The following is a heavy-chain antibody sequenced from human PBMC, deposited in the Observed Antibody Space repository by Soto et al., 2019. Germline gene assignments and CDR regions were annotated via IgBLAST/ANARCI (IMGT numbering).Heavy chain of an antibody. J-gene: IGHJ4*02. CDR1: GFPFSSYD. Sequence: PGGSLRLSCAASGFPFSSYDMSWVRQAPGKGLDWVSVIRGSDGSTYYANSVKGRFTISRDNSKNTLFLQMNSLRAEDTAIYYCTKGGHIDYWGPGTLVXV. CDR2: IRGSDGST. D-gene: IGHD3-10*01. CDR3: TKGGHIDY. V-gene: IGHV3-23*01.